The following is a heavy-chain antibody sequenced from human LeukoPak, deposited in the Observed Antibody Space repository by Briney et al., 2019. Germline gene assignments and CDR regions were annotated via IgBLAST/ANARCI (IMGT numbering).Heavy chain of an antibody. CDR2: IIPIFGTA. CDR3: ARGGFGLGVGSTKGLNWFDP. V-gene: IGHV1-69*05. J-gene: IGHJ5*02. D-gene: IGHD1-26*01. CDR1: GGTFSSYA. Sequence: SVKVSCKASGGTFSSYAISWVRQAPGQGLEWMGGIIPIFGTANYAQKFQGRVTMTRDTSTSTVYMELSSLRSEETAVYYCARGGFGLGVGSTKGLNWFDPWGQGTLVTVSS.